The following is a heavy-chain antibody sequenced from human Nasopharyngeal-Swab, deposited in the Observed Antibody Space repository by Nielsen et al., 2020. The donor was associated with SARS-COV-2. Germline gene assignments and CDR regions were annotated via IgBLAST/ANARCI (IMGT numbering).Heavy chain of an antibody. D-gene: IGHD5-24*01. CDR2: ISSSGST. J-gene: IGHJ4*02. CDR3: ARGADGDVYTH. CDR1: GGSISTDY. Sequence: SETLSPTCTVPGGSISTDYWSWIRQPPGKGLTWIGFISSSGSTNYNPSLKSRVTISVDTSKKQFSLHLSSVTAADTAVYYCARGADGDVYTHWGQGTLVTVSS. V-gene: IGHV4-59*01.